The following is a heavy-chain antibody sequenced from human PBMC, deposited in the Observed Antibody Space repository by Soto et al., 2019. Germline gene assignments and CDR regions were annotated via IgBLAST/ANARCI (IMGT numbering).Heavy chain of an antibody. CDR2: IIPIFGTA. CDR3: ASCQLVQMSRSRWTSGYGMDV. D-gene: IGHD6-13*01. V-gene: IGHV1-69*01. CDR1: GGTFSSYA. J-gene: IGHJ6*02. Sequence: QVQLVQSGAEVKKPGSSVKVSCKASGGTFSSYAISWVRQAPGQGLEWMGGIIPIFGTANYAQKFQGRVTITADESTSTAYMELSSLRSEDTAVYYCASCQLVQMSRSRWTSGYGMDVWGQGPTVTVSS.